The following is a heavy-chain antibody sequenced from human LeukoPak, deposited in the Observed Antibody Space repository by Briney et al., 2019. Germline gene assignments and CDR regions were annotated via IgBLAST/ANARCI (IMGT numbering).Heavy chain of an antibody. CDR3: AKGYWNPGY. CDR1: GFTFSNYA. J-gene: IGHJ4*02. Sequence: GGSLRLSCAASGFTFSNYAMTWVRQAPGKGLEWVSGISGSGGSTYYADSVKGRFTISRDNSKSTLYLQMNNLRAEDTALYYCAKGYWNPGYWGQGTLVTVSS. D-gene: IGHD1-1*01. V-gene: IGHV3-23*01. CDR2: ISGSGGST.